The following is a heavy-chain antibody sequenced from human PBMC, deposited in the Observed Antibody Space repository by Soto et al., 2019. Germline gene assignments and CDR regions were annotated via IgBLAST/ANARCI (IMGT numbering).Heavy chain of an antibody. D-gene: IGHD7-27*01. CDR2: ISYDGSNK. CDR3: ARLTGDEEDRYFDL. CDR1: GFTFSSYA. V-gene: IGHV3-30*04. J-gene: IGHJ2*01. Sequence: GGSLRLSCAASGFTFSSYAMHWVRQAPGKGLEWVAVISYDGSNKYYADSVKGRFTISRDNSKNTLYLQMNSLRAEDTAVYYCARLTGDEEDRYFDLWGRGTLVTVSS.